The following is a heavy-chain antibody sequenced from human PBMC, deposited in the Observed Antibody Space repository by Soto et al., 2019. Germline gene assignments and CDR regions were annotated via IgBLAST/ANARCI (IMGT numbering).Heavy chain of an antibody. Sequence: KPSETLSLTCRVSGGSISHYYWSWIRQSPGKGLEWIGYAYYSGSTDYNPSLKSRVTMSVDTSKNQVSLKLNSVTTADTAVYYCARDRSTYGGGGTGEVKENWFDPWGPGTLVTVSS. V-gene: IGHV4-59*01. CDR1: GGSISHYY. CDR2: AYYSGST. CDR3: ARDRSTYGGGGTGEVKENWFDP. J-gene: IGHJ5*02. D-gene: IGHD2-8*01.